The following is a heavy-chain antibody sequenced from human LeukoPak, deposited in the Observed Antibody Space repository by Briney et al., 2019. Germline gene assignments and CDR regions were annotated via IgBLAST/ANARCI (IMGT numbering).Heavy chain of an antibody. V-gene: IGHV4-39*07. J-gene: IGHJ5*02. CDR1: XGSISSSPYY. D-gene: IGHD5-18*01. CDR3: XXXXXXFSYYNWFDP. Sequence: CTXSXGSISSSPYYWGWIRQPPGTGLEWIGSIYYSGTTHYNPSLESRVTISVDTSKNQFSLKLASVTAADTAIYSXXXXXXXFSYYNWFDPWGQGTLVTVSS. CDR2: IYYSGTT.